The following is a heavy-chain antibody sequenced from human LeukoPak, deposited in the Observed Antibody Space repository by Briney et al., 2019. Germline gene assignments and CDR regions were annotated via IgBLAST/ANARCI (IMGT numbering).Heavy chain of an antibody. Sequence: ASVKVSCKASGYTFTNYGSSWVRQAPGEGLEWMGWISAYNGNTKYAQKLQGRVTMTTDTSTSTAYMEMKSLGSDDTAVYYCARAAVFWSGYPLYYYYYYMDVWGKGTTVTVSS. CDR3: ARAAVFWSGYPLYYYYYYMDV. D-gene: IGHD3-3*01. CDR2: ISAYNGNT. CDR1: GYTFTNYG. V-gene: IGHV1-18*01. J-gene: IGHJ6*03.